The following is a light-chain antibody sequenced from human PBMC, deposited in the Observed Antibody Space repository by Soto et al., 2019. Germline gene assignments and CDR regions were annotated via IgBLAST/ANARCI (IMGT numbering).Light chain of an antibody. CDR2: AAS. CDR1: QGISSY. J-gene: IGKJ1*01. V-gene: IGKV1-8*01. Sequence: ATQMTQSPSSFSASTGDRVTITCRASQGISSYLAWYQQKPGKAPNLLIYAASTLQSGVPSRFSGNGSGTDFTLTISCLQSEDFATYYCQQYYSYPRTFGQGTKVEIK. CDR3: QQYYSYPRT.